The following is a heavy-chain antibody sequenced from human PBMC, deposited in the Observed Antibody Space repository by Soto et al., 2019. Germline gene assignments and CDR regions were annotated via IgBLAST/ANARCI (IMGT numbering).Heavy chain of an antibody. D-gene: IGHD6-13*01. Sequence: SETLSLTCTVSGGSISSGGYYWSWIRQHPGKGLEWIGYIYYSGSTYYNPSLKSRVTISVDTSKNQFSLKLSSVTAADTAVYYWARTSIAATLYYYYYYMDVWGKGTTVTVSS. J-gene: IGHJ6*03. CDR1: GGSISSGGYY. CDR3: ARTSIAATLYYYYYYMDV. CDR2: IYYSGST. V-gene: IGHV4-31*03.